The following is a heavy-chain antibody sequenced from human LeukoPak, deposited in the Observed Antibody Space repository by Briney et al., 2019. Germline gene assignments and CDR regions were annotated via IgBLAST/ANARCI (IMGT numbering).Heavy chain of an antibody. CDR1: GGSISSGSYS. J-gene: IGHJ4*03. V-gene: IGHV4-61*02. CDR2: IYTSGST. CDR3: ARARRMDNFDY. Sequence: PSQTLSLTCTVSGGSISSGSYSWSWIRQPAGEGLEWIGRIYTSGSTNYNPSLKSRITISLDTSKNQFSLKLSSVTAADTAVYYCARARRMDNFDYWGKGTTVTVSS. D-gene: IGHD3/OR15-3a*01.